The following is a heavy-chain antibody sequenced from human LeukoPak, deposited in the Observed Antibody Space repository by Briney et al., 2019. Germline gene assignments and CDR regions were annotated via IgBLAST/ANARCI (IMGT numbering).Heavy chain of an antibody. CDR2: ISSSGSTI. J-gene: IGHJ4*02. V-gene: IGHV3-48*03. Sequence: PGGSLRLSCAASGFTFSSYEMNWVRQAPGKGLELVSYISSSGSTIYYADSVKGRFTISRDNAKNSLYLQMNSLRAEHTAVYYCARDWAHRWAFDYWGQGTLVTVSS. D-gene: IGHD3-16*01. CDR1: GFTFSSYE. CDR3: ARDWAHRWAFDY.